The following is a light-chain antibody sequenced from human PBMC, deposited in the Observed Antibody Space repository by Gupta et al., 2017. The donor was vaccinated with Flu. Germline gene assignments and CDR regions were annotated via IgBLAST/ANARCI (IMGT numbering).Light chain of an antibody. CDR3: SSYAGSNNYV. V-gene: IGLV2-8*01. J-gene: IGLJ1*01. CDR1: SSDGGGYNY. CDR2: EVS. Sequence: SALTHPPSASGSPGQSVTISCTGTSSDGGGYNYVAWYQQHPGKAPKLMIYEVSKRPSGVPDRFSGSKSGNTASLTVSGLQAEDEADYYCSSYAGSNNYVFGTGTKVTGL.